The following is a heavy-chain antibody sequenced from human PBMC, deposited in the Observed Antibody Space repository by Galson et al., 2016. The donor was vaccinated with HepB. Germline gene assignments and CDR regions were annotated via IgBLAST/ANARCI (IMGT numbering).Heavy chain of an antibody. J-gene: IGHJ4*02. D-gene: IGHD3-3*01. CDR3: ARFYDFWSGSYYFDY. Sequence: SLRLSCAASGFTFSDYYMPWIRQAPGKGLEYISYITSSGNYAYYADSVKGRFTISRDNVKNSLYLQMNSLTVEDTAMYYCARFYDFWSGSYYFDYWGPGTLVTVSS. CDR2: ITSSGNYA. V-gene: IGHV3-11*06. CDR1: GFTFSDYY.